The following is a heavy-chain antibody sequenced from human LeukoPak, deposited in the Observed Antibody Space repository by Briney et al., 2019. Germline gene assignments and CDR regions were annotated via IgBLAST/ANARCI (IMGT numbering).Heavy chain of an antibody. V-gene: IGHV4-39*01. D-gene: IGHD3-3*01. CDR1: GGSISSSSYY. CDR2: IYYSGST. Sequence: SETPSLTCTVSGGSISSSSYYWGWIRQPPGKGLEWIGSIYYSGSTYYNPSLKSRVTISVDTSKNQFSLKLSSVTAADTAVYCCASLYRGIFGVVINLSYYYYMDVWGKGTTVTVSS. J-gene: IGHJ6*03. CDR3: ASLYRGIFGVVINLSYYYYMDV.